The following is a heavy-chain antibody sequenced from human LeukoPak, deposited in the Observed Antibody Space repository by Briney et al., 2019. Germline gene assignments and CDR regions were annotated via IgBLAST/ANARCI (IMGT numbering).Heavy chain of an antibody. CDR2: INPNSGGT. CDR3: ARWIDYDFWSGYSFDY. V-gene: IGHV1-2*02. D-gene: IGHD3-3*01. CDR1: GYTFTGYY. Sequence: ASVKVSCKASGYTFTGYYMHWVRQAPGQGLEWMGWINPNSGGTNYAQKFQGRVTMTRGTSISTAYMELSRLRSDDTAVYYCARWIDYDFWSGYSFDYWGQGTLVTVSS. J-gene: IGHJ4*02.